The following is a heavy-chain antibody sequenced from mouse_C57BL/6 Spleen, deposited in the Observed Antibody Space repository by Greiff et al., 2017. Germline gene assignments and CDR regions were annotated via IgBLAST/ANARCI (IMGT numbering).Heavy chain of an antibody. CDR2: ISSGSSTI. V-gene: IGHV5-17*01. CDR3: ARAFSLSYWYFDV. J-gene: IGHJ1*03. Sequence: EVKLQESGGGLVKPGGSLKLSCAASGFTFSDYGMHWVRQAPEKGLEWVAYISSGSSTIYYADTVKGRFTISRDNAKNTLFLQMTSLRSEDTAMYYCARAFSLSYWYFDVWGTGTTVTVSS. CDR1: GFTFSDYG.